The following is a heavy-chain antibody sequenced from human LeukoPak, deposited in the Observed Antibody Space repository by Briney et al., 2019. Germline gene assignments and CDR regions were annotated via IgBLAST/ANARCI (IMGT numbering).Heavy chain of an antibody. Sequence: SQTLSLTCTVSGGSISSGDYYWSWIRQPPGKGLEWIGYIYYSGSTYYNPSLKSRVTISVDTSKNQFSLKLSSVTAAATAVYYCALTEVVAATPYYWGQGTLVTVSS. CDR3: ALTEVVAATPYY. CDR1: GGSISSGDYY. CDR2: IYYSGST. V-gene: IGHV4-30-4*08. J-gene: IGHJ4*02. D-gene: IGHD2-15*01.